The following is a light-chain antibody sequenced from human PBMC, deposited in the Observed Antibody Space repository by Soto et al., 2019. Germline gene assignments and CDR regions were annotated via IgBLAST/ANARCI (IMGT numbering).Light chain of an antibody. CDR2: GAV. Sequence: EVVMTQSPVTLSVSPGERATLSCRASQSVGGDLAWYQQTPGQTPRLLIYGAVTRATGVAARFSGAGSGTEFPFTGDSLQSEDVAIYYCQQYNAWPRTFGQGTKLEI. V-gene: IGKV3-15*01. CDR3: QQYNAWPRT. J-gene: IGKJ2*01. CDR1: QSVGGD.